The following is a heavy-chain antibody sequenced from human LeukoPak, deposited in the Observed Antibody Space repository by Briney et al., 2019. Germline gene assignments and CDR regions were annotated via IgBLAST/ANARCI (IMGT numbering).Heavy chain of an antibody. V-gene: IGHV4-34*01. CDR3: ARGGFYCGDDCYVDY. CDR2: INRSGST. D-gene: IGHD2-21*02. CDR1: GGSLSYYY. Sequence: SETLSLTCAVYGGSLSYYYWSWIRQSPEKGLEWIGEINRSGSTNYSPSLKSRVSISVDTSKNQFSLKLSSVTAADTAIYYCARGGFYCGDDCYVDYWGQGALVTVSS. J-gene: IGHJ4*02.